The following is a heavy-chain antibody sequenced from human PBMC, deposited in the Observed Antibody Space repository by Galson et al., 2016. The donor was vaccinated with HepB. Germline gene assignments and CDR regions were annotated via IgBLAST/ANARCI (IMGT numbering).Heavy chain of an antibody. CDR3: SRVRGYMDHPLGYLDL. V-gene: IGHV1-69*13. CDR2: IIPISVTA. CDR1: GGTFSSYA. D-gene: IGHD6-13*01. Sequence: SVKVSCKASGGTFSSYAISWVRQAPGPGLEWMAGIIPISVTADYTPKLQGRVTFPEDESTGTPHMELRSLRSEDAGVYYCSRVRGYMDHPLGYLDLWGQGTTVIVSS. J-gene: IGHJ6*02.